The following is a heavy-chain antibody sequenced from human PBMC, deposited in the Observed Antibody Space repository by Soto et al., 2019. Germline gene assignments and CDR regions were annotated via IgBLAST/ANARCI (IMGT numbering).Heavy chain of an antibody. CDR3: AGSPVVTVAMWFDX. CDR2: IIPIFGTA. J-gene: IGHJ5*02. CDR1: GGTFSSYA. V-gene: IGHV1-69*13. Sequence: SVKVSCKASGGTFSSYAISWVRQAPGQGLEWMGGIIPIFGTANYAHTFQGRVTITSDESTSTAYMELSSLRSEDTAVYYCAGSPVVTVAMWFDXWGQGTLVTVSX. D-gene: IGHD2-2*01.